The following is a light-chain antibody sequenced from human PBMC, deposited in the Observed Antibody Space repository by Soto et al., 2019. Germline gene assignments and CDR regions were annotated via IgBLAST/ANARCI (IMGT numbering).Light chain of an antibody. Sequence: EIVLTQSPGSLSLSRGERATLSCRAIQSFRNEFLAWYQQKPGQAPRLLIYGASTRATGIPARFSGSGSGTDFTLTISSLEPEDFAVYYCQQRKSWPPLTFGGGTKVDI. CDR2: GAS. J-gene: IGKJ4*01. V-gene: IGKV3D-20*02. CDR3: QQRKSWPPLT. CDR1: QSFRNEF.